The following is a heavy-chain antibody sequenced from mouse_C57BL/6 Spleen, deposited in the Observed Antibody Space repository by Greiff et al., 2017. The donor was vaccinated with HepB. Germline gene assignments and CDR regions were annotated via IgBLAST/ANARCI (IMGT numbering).Heavy chain of an antibody. Sequence: VQLKESGGGLVKPGGSLKLSCAASGFTFSDYGMHWVRQAPEKGLEWVAYISSGSSTIYYADTVKGRFTISRDNAKNTLFLQMTSLRSEDTAMYYCARDYGSSPWYFDYWGQGTTLTVSS. D-gene: IGHD1-1*01. CDR2: ISSGSSTI. CDR1: GFTFSDYG. J-gene: IGHJ2*01. CDR3: ARDYGSSPWYFDY. V-gene: IGHV5-17*01.